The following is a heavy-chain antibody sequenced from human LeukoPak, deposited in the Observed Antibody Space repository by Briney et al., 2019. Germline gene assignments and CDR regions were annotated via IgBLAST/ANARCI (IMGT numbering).Heavy chain of an antibody. CDR1: GGSISSYY. V-gene: IGHV4-59*08. CDR3: ASLDDY. Sequence: SETLSLTCTVSGGSISSYYWSWIRQPPGKGLEWIGCIYYSGSTNYNPSLKSRVTISVDTSKNQFSLKLSSVTAADTAVYYCASLDDYWGQGTLVTVSS. J-gene: IGHJ4*02. D-gene: IGHD3-3*01. CDR2: IYYSGST.